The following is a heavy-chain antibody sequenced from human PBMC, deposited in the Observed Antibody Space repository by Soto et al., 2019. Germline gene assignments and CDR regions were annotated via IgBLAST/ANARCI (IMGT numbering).Heavy chain of an antibody. D-gene: IGHD2-15*01. V-gene: IGHV4-39*01. CDR1: GGSISSSSYY. CDR2: IYYSGST. Sequence: SETLSLTCTVSGGSISSSSYYWGWIRQPPGKGLEWIGSIYYSGSTYYNPSLKSRVTISVDTSKNQFSLKLSSVTAADTAVYYCARRGEYCSGGSCRKDFDYWGQGTLVTVSS. J-gene: IGHJ4*02. CDR3: ARRGEYCSGGSCRKDFDY.